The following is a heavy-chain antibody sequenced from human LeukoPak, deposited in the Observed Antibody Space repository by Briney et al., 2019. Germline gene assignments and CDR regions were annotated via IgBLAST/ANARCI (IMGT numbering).Heavy chain of an antibody. CDR2: ISYDGSNK. V-gene: IGHV3-30-3*01. D-gene: IGHD2-2*01. J-gene: IGHJ3*02. Sequence: GGSLRLSCAASGFTFSSYAMHWVRQAPGKGLEWVAVISYDGSNKYYADSVKGRFTISRDNSKNTLYPQMNSLRAEDTAVYYCAREKYQLLFRAFDIWGQGTMVTVSS. CDR3: AREKYQLLFRAFDI. CDR1: GFTFSSYA.